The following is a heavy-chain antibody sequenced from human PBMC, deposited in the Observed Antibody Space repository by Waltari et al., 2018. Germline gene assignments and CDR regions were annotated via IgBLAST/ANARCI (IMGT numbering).Heavy chain of an antibody. CDR1: GGTFSSYT. CDR2: IIPILGIA. Sequence: QVQLVQSGAEVKKPGSSVQVSCKASGGTFSSYTISWVRQAPGQGLEWMGRIIPILGIANYAQKFQGRVTITADKSTSTAYMELSSLRSEDTAVYYCAREDTMIVVGTTGYYYGMDVWGQGTTVTVSS. J-gene: IGHJ6*02. D-gene: IGHD3-22*01. CDR3: AREDTMIVVGTTGYYYGMDV. V-gene: IGHV1-69*08.